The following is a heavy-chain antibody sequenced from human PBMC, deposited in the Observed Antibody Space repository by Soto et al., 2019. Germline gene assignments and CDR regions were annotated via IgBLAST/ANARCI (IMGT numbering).Heavy chain of an antibody. CDR3: TRGGDAYKNGH. V-gene: IGHV4-61*01. CDR1: GDSSISGSC. J-gene: IGHJ4*02. CDR2: IHYSGST. D-gene: IGHD2-21*01. Sequence: SETLALTCAVSGDSSISGSCSNSVRQPPGKGLEWIGFIHYSGSTNYNPSLKSRVTMSVDTSKNQFSLKLTSVNAADTAVYYCTRGGDAYKNGHWGQGTLVTVS.